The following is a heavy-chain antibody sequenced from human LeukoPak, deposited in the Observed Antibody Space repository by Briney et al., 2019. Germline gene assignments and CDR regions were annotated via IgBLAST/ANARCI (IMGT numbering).Heavy chain of an antibody. Sequence: GGSLRLSCAASGFTFSSYSMNWVRQAPGKGLEWVSSISSSSSYIYYADSVKGRFTISRDNAKNSLYLQMNSLRAEDTAVYYCARVDGDYDADYFDYWGQGTLVTVSS. V-gene: IGHV3-21*01. D-gene: IGHD4-17*01. J-gene: IGHJ4*02. CDR1: GFTFSSYS. CDR2: ISSSSSYI. CDR3: ARVDGDYDADYFDY.